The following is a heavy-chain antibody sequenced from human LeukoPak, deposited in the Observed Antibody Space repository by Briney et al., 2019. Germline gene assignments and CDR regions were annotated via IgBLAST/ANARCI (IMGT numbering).Heavy chain of an antibody. D-gene: IGHD4-17*01. J-gene: IGHJ6*02. CDR2: IYSGGST. CDR1: GFTVSSNY. Sequence: QPGGSLRLSCAASGFTVSSNYMSWVRQAPGKGLEWVSVIYSGGSTYYADSVKGRFTISRDNSKNTLYLQMNSLRAEDTAVYYCARGPPVYGDYYYYGMDVWGQGTTVTVSS. V-gene: IGHV3-53*01. CDR3: ARGPPVYGDYYYYGMDV.